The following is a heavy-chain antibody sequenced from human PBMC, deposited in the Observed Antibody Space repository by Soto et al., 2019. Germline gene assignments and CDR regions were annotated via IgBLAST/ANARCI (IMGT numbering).Heavy chain of an antibody. V-gene: IGHV3-23*01. Sequence: PGGFLRLSCAASGVTFISYAMSSVRQAPGKGQKWVSAISGSGGSTYYADSVKGRFTISRDNSKNTLYLQMNSLRAEDTAVYYCAKSTHQRKPTFSSGWYDYWGQGTLVTVSS. CDR1: GVTFISYA. D-gene: IGHD6-19*01. CDR3: AKSTHQRKPTFSSGWYDY. J-gene: IGHJ4*02. CDR2: ISGSGGST.